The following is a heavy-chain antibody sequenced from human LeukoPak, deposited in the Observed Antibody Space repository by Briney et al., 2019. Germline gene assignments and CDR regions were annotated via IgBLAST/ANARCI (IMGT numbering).Heavy chain of an antibody. V-gene: IGHV3-66*01. J-gene: IGHJ4*02. Sequence: QPGGSLRLSCTASGFTFSSYTMNWVRQAPGKGLEWVSVIYSGGRTEYADSVKGRFTISRDNSKNTLYLQMNSLRAEDTAVYYCARESGSYYGVTLDYWGQGTLVTVSS. CDR2: IYSGGRT. CDR3: ARESGSYYGVTLDY. D-gene: IGHD1-26*01. CDR1: GFTFSSYT.